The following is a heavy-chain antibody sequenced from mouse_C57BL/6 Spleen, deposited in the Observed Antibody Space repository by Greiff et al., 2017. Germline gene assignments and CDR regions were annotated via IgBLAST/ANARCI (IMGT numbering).Heavy chain of an antibody. CDR2: IYPGDGDT. CDR3: ARERGYYLDY. Sequence: QVQLKQSGPELVKPGASVKISCKASGYAFSSSWMNWVKQRPGKGLEWIGRIYPGDGDTNYNGKFKGKATLTADKSSSTAYMQLSSLTSEDSAVYFCARERGYYLDYWGQGTTLTVSS. CDR1: GYAFSSSW. V-gene: IGHV1-82*01. J-gene: IGHJ2*01.